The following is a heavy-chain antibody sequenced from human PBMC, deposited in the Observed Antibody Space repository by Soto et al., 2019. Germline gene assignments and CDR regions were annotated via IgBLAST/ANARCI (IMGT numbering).Heavy chain of an antibody. D-gene: IGHD6-19*01. Sequence: GASVKVSCKASGYTFTSYGISWVLRAPGQGLEWMGWISAYNGNTNYAQKLQGRVTMTTDTSTSTAYMELRSLRSDDTAVYYCARDSVAVAVDSWFDPWGQGTLVTVSS. CDR3: ARDSVAVAVDSWFDP. CDR1: GYTFTSYG. J-gene: IGHJ5*02. CDR2: ISAYNGNT. V-gene: IGHV1-18*01.